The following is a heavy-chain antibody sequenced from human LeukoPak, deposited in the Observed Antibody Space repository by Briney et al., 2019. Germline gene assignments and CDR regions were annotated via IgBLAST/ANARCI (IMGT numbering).Heavy chain of an antibody. CDR3: ARQIAVVEPTDPNWFDS. D-gene: IGHD2-21*01. Sequence: SETLSLTCSVSGDSISSTSFYWGWLRQPPGKGLEWIGSIFYSGTTYYTPSLKSRVTLSLDTSKNHFSLRLTSVTAADTAVYYCARQIAVVEPTDPNWFDSWGQGTLVTVSS. J-gene: IGHJ5*01. V-gene: IGHV4-39*07. CDR2: IFYSGTT. CDR1: GDSISSTSFY.